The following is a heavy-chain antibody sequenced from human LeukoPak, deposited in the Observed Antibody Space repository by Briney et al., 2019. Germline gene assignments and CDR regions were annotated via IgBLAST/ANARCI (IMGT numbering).Heavy chain of an antibody. CDR3: ARDLDWLLFDY. CDR2: VSPEGSRT. CDR1: GFTFSTYW. J-gene: IGHJ4*02. D-gene: IGHD3-9*01. Sequence: GGSLRLSCAASGFTFSTYWMHWVSQAPGKGLVWVARVSPEGSRTTYADSVKGRFTISRDNDRNTLYLQMNSLRVEDTAVYYCARDLDWLLFDYWGQGTLATVSS. V-gene: IGHV3-74*03.